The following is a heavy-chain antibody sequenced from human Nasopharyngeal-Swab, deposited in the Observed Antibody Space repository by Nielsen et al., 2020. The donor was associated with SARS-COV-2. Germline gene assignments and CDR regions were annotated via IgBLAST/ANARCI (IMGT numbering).Heavy chain of an antibody. V-gene: IGHV3-48*03. Sequence: IRQPPGKGLEWVSYMSRSGGTIYYAETVKGRFTISRDNAQDSLSLQMNSLRAEDTAVYYCARGITMIRGATRYDYGMDVWGQGTTVTVSS. CDR2: MSRSGGTI. J-gene: IGHJ6*02. D-gene: IGHD3-10*01. CDR3: ARGITMIRGATRYDYGMDV.